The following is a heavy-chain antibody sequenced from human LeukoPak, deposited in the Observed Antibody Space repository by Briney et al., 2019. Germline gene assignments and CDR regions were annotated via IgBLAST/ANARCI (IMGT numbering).Heavy chain of an antibody. CDR1: GFTFSSYS. CDR3: ARAEQQLVPDAWFDP. Sequence: GGSLRLSCAASGFTFSSYSMNWVRQAPGKGLEWVSSISSSSSYIYYADSVKGRSTISRDNAKNSLYLQMNSLRAEDTAVYYCARAEQQLVPDAWFDPWGQGTLVTVSS. J-gene: IGHJ5*02. D-gene: IGHD6-13*01. V-gene: IGHV3-21*01. CDR2: ISSSSSYI.